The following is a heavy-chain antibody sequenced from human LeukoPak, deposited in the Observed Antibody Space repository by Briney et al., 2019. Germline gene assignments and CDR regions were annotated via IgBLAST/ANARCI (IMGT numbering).Heavy chain of an antibody. D-gene: IGHD3-10*01. CDR1: GFTFSNYG. V-gene: IGHV3-30*02. J-gene: IGHJ5*02. CDR3: ARARKSGGITMIRGVKDRGWFDP. CDR2: IRYDGSNK. Sequence: GGSLRLSCAASGFTFSNYGMHWVRQAPAKGLEWVAFIRYDGSNKSYADSVKGRFTISRDNSKNTLYLQMNSLRAEDTAVYYCARARKSGGITMIRGVKDRGWFDPWGQGTLVTVSS.